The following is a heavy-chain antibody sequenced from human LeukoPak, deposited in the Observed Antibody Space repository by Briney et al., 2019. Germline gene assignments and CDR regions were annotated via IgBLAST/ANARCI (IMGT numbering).Heavy chain of an antibody. D-gene: IGHD1-1*01. V-gene: IGHV4-34*01. CDR1: GGSISSYY. CDR3: ARGRGTPSRFDY. J-gene: IGHJ4*02. Sequence: PSETLSLTCTVSGGSISSYYWSWIRQPPGKGLEWIGEINHSGSTNYNPSLKSRVTISVDTSKNQFSLKLSSVTAADTAVYYCARGRGTPSRFDYWGQGTLVTVSS. CDR2: INHSGST.